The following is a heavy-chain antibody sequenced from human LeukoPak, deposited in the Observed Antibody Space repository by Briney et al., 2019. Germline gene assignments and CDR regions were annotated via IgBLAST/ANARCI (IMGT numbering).Heavy chain of an antibody. D-gene: IGHD2-21*02. J-gene: IGHJ6*03. CDR2: ISHTGTYT. Sequence: PGGSLRLSCAASGFTFSTYSLNWVRQGPGKGLEWVSTISHTGTYTYYADSVKGRFTVSRDNTKNSLYLQMNSLRPDDTAVYYCARQYEVTAPWPYLYYVDVWGKGTTVTVSS. V-gene: IGHV3-21*01. CDR1: GFTFSTYS. CDR3: ARQYEVTAPWPYLYYVDV.